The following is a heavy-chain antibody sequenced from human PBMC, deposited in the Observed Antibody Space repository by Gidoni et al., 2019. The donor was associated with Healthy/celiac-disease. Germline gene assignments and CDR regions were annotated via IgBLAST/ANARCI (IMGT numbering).Heavy chain of an antibody. D-gene: IGHD2-15*01. V-gene: IGHV2-5*02. CDR2: IYWDDDK. J-gene: IGHJ4*02. Sequence: QITLKESGPTLVKPTQTLTLTCTFSGFSLSTSGVGVGWIRQPPGKALEWLALIYWDDDKRYSPSLKSRLTITKDTSKNQVVLTMTNMDPVDTATYYCAHTFPGYCSGGSCYPYWGQGTLVTVSS. CDR1: GFSLSTSGVG. CDR3: AHTFPGYCSGGSCYPY.